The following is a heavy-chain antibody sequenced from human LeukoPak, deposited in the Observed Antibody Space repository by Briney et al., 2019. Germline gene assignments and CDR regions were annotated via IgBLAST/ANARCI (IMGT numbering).Heavy chain of an antibody. CDR3: TTVNPNYYYGMDV. J-gene: IGHJ6*04. V-gene: IGHV3-15*01. CDR1: GFTFSNAW. Sequence: NPGGSLRLSCAASGFTFSNAWMSWVRQAPGKGLEWVGRIKSKTDGGTTDYAAPVKGRFTISRDDSKNTLYLQMNSLKTEDTAVYYCTTVNPNYYYGMDVWGKGTTVTVSS. CDR2: IKSKTDGGTT.